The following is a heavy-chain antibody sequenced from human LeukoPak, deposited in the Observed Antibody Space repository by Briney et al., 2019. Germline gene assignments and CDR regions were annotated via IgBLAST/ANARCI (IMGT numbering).Heavy chain of an antibody. D-gene: IGHD6-13*01. CDR3: ATDSIAAAGKYYFDY. J-gene: IGHJ4*02. CDR1: GGSISSGGYY. CDR2: IYHSGST. Sequence: SETLSLTCTDSGGSISSGGYYWSWIRQPPGKGLEWIGYIYHSGSTYYNPSLKSRVTISVDRSKDQFSLKLSSVTAADTAVYYCATDSIAAAGKYYFDYWGQGTLVTVSS. V-gene: IGHV4-30-2*01.